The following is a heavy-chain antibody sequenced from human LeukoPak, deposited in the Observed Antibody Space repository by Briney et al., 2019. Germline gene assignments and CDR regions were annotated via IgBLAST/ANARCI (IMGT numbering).Heavy chain of an antibody. V-gene: IGHV4-59*01. J-gene: IGHJ5*02. CDR3: ARDHDWFDP. CDR2: IYYSGST. Sequence: SETLSLPCTVSGGSISSYYWSSIRHPPGKGLEWIGYIYYSGSTNYNPSLKSRVTISVDTSKNQFSLKLSSVAAADTAVYYRARDHDWFDPWGQGTLVTVSS. CDR1: GGSISSYY.